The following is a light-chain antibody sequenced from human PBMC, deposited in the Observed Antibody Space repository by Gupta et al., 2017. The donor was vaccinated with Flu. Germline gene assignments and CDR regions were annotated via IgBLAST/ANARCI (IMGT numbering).Light chain of an antibody. CDR2: ENN. J-gene: IGLJ3*02. CDR1: SNVGYSF. V-gene: IGLV1-51*02. Sequence: SNVGYSFVSWNQQLQETTPKLLVYENNKRPSGVPGRFSGSKSGTSATLALTDLQTGDEASYYCGAWDSSLSAGVFGGGTRLTVL. CDR3: GAWDSSLSAGV.